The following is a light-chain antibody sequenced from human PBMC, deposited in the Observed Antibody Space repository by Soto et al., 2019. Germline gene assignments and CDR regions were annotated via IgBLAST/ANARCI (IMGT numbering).Light chain of an antibody. V-gene: IGLV1-44*01. Sequence: QSVLTQPPSASGTPGQRVTISCSGSSSSIGSNSVNWYQQLPGTAPKLLIYSNNERPSGVPGRLSGSKSGTSASLAISGLQSADEADYYCAVWDDSLNGPVFGGGTKLTVL. CDR2: SNN. J-gene: IGLJ2*01. CDR3: AVWDDSLNGPV. CDR1: SSSIGSNS.